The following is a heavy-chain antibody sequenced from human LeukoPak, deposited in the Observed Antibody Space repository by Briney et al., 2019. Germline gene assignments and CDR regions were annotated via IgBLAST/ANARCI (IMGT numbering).Heavy chain of an antibody. CDR1: GFTFSSYA. CDR2: ISGSRGST. J-gene: IGHJ4*02. Sequence: PGGSLRLSCAASGFTFSSYAMSWVRQAPGKGLEWVSAISGSRGSTYYADSVKGRLTISRDNSKNTLYLQMNSLRAEDTAAYYCAKDLEYSYGFSRDYWGQGTLVTVSS. CDR3: AKDLEYSYGFSRDY. D-gene: IGHD5-18*01. V-gene: IGHV3-23*01.